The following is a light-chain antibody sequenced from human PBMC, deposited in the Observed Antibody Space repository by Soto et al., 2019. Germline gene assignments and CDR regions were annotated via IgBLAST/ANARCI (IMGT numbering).Light chain of an antibody. CDR2: SNN. J-gene: IGLJ3*02. V-gene: IGLV1-44*01. Sequence: QSVLTRPPSASGTPGQRVTISCSGSSSNIGSNTVTWYQRLPGTAPKVLIYSNNERPSGVPDRFSGSKSGTSASLAISGLQSEDETDYYCTAWDDSLLGPVFGGGTQLTVL. CDR1: SSNIGSNT. CDR3: TAWDDSLLGPV.